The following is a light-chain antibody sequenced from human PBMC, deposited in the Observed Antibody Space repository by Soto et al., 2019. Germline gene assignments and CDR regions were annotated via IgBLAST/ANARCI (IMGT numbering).Light chain of an antibody. CDR1: QSVNSNY. J-gene: IGKJ1*01. Sequence: EIVLTQSPGTLSLSPGESATLSCRASQSVNSNYVAWYQQRPGQTPRLLIYGATHKATGTPDRFRGSGSGTDFTLTINRLEPEDFAVYFCQQYGNPPQTFGQGTKVEIK. CDR2: GAT. V-gene: IGKV3-20*01. CDR3: QQYGNPPQT.